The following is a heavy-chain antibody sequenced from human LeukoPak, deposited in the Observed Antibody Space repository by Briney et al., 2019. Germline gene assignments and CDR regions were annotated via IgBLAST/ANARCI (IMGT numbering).Heavy chain of an antibody. Sequence: GGSLRLSCAASGFTFSSYGMHWVRQAPGKGLEWVAFIRYDGSNKYYADSVKGRFTISRDNSKNTLYLQMNSLRAEDTAVYYCAKQDIVVVPVLDYWGQGTLVTVSS. CDR2: IRYDGSNK. J-gene: IGHJ4*02. D-gene: IGHD2-2*01. CDR1: GFTFSSYG. V-gene: IGHV3-30*02. CDR3: AKQDIVVVPVLDY.